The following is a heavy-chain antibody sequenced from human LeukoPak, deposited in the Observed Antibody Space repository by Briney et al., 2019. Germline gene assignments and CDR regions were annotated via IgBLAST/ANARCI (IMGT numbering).Heavy chain of an antibody. V-gene: IGHV3-30*18. CDR3: AKEYDSSGYSDYFDY. D-gene: IGHD3-22*01. Sequence: GGSLRLSCAASGFSISDIDMHWVRQAPGKGLEWLAVMSREGNNKYYAASVRGRLTVSRDNSKNTLYLQMNSLRAEDTAVYYCAKEYDSSGYSDYFDYWGQGTLVTVPS. J-gene: IGHJ4*02. CDR2: MSREGNNK. CDR1: GFSISDID.